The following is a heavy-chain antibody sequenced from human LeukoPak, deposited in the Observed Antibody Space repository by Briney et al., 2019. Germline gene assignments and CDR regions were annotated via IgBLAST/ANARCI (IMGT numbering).Heavy chain of an antibody. CDR3: AREISGSYYNPLGYMDV. V-gene: IGHV4-4*07. D-gene: IGHD3-10*01. CDR2: IFTSGIT. J-gene: IGHJ6*03. CDR1: GGSISLYY. Sequence: SETLSLTCAVSGGSISLYYWNRIRQPAGKGLEWIGRIFTSGITNYNPSLKSRVTMSVDTSKSQFSLALNSVTAADAAAYYCAREISGSYYNPLGYMDVWGKGTTVTVAS.